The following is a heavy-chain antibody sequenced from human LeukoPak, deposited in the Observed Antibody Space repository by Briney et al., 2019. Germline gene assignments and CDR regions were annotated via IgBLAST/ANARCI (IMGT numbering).Heavy chain of an antibody. CDR1: GITVSTTY. CDR3: ARDGPIYYYGMDV. CDR2: IYRDGST. V-gene: IGHV3-66*01. Sequence: GGSLRLSCAASGITVSTTYMSWVRQAPGKGLEWVSVIYRDGSTHYADSVKGRFTISRDNFKNTLYLQMSSLRAEDTAVYYCARDGPIYYYGMDVWGQGTTVIVSS. D-gene: IGHD3-3*01. J-gene: IGHJ6*02.